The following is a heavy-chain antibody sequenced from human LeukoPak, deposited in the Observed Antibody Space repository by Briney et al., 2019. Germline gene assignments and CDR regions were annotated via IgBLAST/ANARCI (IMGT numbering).Heavy chain of an antibody. CDR3: ARGPEWELLDYYFDY. CDR2: ISAYNGNT. V-gene: IGHV1-18*01. J-gene: IGHJ4*02. D-gene: IGHD1-26*01. CDR1: GYTFTSYG. Sequence: RASVKVSCKASGYTFTSYGISWVRQAPGQGLEWMGWISAYNGNTNYAQKLQGRVTMTTDTSTSTAYMELRSLRSDDTAVYYCARGPEWELLDYYFDYWGQGTLSPSPQ.